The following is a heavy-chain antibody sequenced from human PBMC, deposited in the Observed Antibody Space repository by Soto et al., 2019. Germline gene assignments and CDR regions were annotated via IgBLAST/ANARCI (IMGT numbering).Heavy chain of an antibody. CDR2: MNPNSGNT. Sequence: QVQLVQSGAEVKKPGASVKVSCKASGYTFTSYDINWVRQATGQGLEWMGWMNPNSGNTGYAQKFQGRVTMTRNTSISTAYMELSSLRSEDTAVYYCARERGGGATIFGAYYYYGMDVWGQGTTVTVSS. J-gene: IGHJ6*02. CDR1: GYTFTSYD. V-gene: IGHV1-8*01. CDR3: ARERGGGATIFGAYYYYGMDV. D-gene: IGHD3-3*01.